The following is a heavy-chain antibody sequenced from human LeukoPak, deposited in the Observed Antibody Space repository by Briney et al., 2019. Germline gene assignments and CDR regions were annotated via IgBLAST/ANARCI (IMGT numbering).Heavy chain of an antibody. V-gene: IGHV3-30*02. CDR3: AKGRGYYDSSGYLY. Sequence: PGGSLRLSCAASGFTFSSYGMHWVRQAPGKGPEWVAFIRYDGSNKYYADSVKGRFTISRDNSKNTLYLQMNSLRAEDTAVYYCAKGRGYYDSSGYLYWGQGTLVTVSS. J-gene: IGHJ4*02. D-gene: IGHD3-22*01. CDR1: GFTFSSYG. CDR2: IRYDGSNK.